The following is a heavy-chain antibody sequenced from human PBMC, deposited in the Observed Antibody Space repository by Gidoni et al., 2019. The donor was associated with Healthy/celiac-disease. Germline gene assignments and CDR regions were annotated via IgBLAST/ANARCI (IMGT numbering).Heavy chain of an antibody. CDR1: GFTFDDYA. CDR3: AKDWGSSLYYYYMDV. Sequence: EVQLVESGGGLVQPGRSLRLSCAASGFTFDDYAMHWVRQAPGKGLEWVSGISWNSGSIGYADSVKGRFTISRDNAKNSLYLQMNSLRAEDTALYYCAKDWGSSLYYYYMDVWGKGTTVTVSS. V-gene: IGHV3-9*01. D-gene: IGHD6-6*01. CDR2: ISWNSGSI. J-gene: IGHJ6*03.